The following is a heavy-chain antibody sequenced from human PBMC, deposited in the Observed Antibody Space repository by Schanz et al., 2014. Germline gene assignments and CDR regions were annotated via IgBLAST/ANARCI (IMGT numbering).Heavy chain of an antibody. V-gene: IGHV3-21*02. D-gene: IGHD2-21*01. CDR2: IYINSGST. Sequence: EVQLVESGGGLVKPGGSLRLSCAASGFNFSTYALHWVRQAPGKGLEWVSSIYINSGSTNYADSVKGRFTISRDNAKNSLYLQMHSLRAEDTAVYYCARGRSLGWCDYWGQGTLVTVSS. CDR1: GFNFSTYA. J-gene: IGHJ4*02. CDR3: ARGRSLGWCDY.